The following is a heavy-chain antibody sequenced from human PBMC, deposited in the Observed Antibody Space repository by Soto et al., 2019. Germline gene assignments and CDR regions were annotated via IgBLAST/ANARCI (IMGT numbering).Heavy chain of an antibody. J-gene: IGHJ4*02. CDR3: ARILLGYCSGGSCYPTPTFDY. D-gene: IGHD2-15*01. V-gene: IGHV4-31*03. CDR2: IYYIGST. CDR1: VGSISSGGYY. Sequence: PSETLSRTCTVSVGSISSGGYYWSWILQHPGKGLEWIGYIYYIGSTYYNPSLKSRVTISVDTSKNQFSLKLSSVTAADTAVYYCARILLGYCSGGSCYPTPTFDYWGQGTLVTVSS.